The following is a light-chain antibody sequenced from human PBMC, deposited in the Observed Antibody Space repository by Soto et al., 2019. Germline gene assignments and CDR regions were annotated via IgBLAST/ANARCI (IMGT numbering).Light chain of an antibody. CDR3: MQCKQPPPT. CDR2: EVS. J-gene: IGKJ1*01. Sequence: DIVMTQTPVSLSVTPGQPASMSCRSSQSPLHSDGKTYLYWYLQKPGQPPHLLIYEVSNRFSGEPDRFSGGRSCTDFTLKISRVEAEDVGVYYCMQCKQPPPTFGPETTVEIK. CDR1: QSPLHSDGKTY. V-gene: IGKV2D-29*01.